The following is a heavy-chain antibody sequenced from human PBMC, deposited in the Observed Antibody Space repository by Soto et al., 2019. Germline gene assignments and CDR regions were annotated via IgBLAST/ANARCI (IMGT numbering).Heavy chain of an antibody. Sequence: QVQLVQSGAEVKKPGASVKVSCKASGYTFTSYYMHWVRQAPGQGLVWMGIINPSGGSTTYAQKFQGRVTMARDTSTSTVYMELSSLRSEDTAVYYCARARAGSSGWFDPWGQGTLVTVSS. CDR3: ARARAGSSGWFDP. CDR2: INPSGGST. V-gene: IGHV1-46*03. D-gene: IGHD3-22*01. J-gene: IGHJ5*02. CDR1: GYTFTSYY.